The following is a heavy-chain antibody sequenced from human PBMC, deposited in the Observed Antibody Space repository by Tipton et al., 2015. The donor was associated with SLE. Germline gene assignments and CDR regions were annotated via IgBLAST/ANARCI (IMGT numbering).Heavy chain of an antibody. CDR1: GGSVPGSSYY. Sequence: TLSLTCSVSGGSVPGSSYYWAWIRQPPGRGLEWIGTLFHSGNGYYNPSLKRRVIISEDSSQNQVSLKMSSVTAADTAVYFCARGLSSLVGFYYYYYMDVWGKGTTVTVSS. V-gene: IGHV4-39*07. CDR2: LFHSGNG. CDR3: ARGLSSLVGFYYYYYMDV. D-gene: IGHD2-8*02. J-gene: IGHJ6*03.